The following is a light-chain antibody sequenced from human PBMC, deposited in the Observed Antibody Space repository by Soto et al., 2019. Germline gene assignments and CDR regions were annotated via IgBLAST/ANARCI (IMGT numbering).Light chain of an antibody. CDR3: MQALQSLT. Sequence: DIQLTQSPSSLSASVGDRVTITCQASQDISNSLNWYQQKPGKAPKLLIYDASNLATGVPDRFSGSGSGTDFTLKISRVEAADVGVYYCMQALQSLTFGQGTRLEIK. J-gene: IGKJ5*01. CDR1: QDISNS. V-gene: IGKV1-33*01. CDR2: DAS.